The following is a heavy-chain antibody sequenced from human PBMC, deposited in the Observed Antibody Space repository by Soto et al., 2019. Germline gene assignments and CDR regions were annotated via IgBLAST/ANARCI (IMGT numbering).Heavy chain of an antibody. CDR2: INPASQLS. J-gene: IGHJ4*02. V-gene: IGHV1-69*09. CDR1: GVPFNSYG. Sequence: QVVLLQSGTEVKRPGSSVKVSCKASGVPFNSYGFAWVRQAPGIGLEWVGRINPASQLSNYEQSLQCRVNITADTSPTTAYMELGGLTSEDTAVYYCARMKLASLDHWGQGTLVTVSS. CDR3: ARMKLASLDH.